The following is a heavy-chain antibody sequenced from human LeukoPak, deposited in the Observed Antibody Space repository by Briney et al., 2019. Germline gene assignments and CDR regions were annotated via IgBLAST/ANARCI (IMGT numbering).Heavy chain of an antibody. V-gene: IGHV3-7*01. CDR1: GFIFSSYW. Sequence: QPGGSLRLSCAASGFIFSSYWMSRVRQAPGKGLEWVAIIKQDGSEKYYVDSVKGRFTISRDNAKNSLYLQMNSLRAEDTAVYYCAREPVTTRIYFDYWGQGTLVTASS. CDR2: IKQDGSEK. D-gene: IGHD4-17*01. CDR3: AREPVTTRIYFDY. J-gene: IGHJ4*02.